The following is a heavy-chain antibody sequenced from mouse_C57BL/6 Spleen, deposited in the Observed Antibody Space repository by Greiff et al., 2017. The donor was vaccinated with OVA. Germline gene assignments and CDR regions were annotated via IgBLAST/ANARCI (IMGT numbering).Heavy chain of an antibody. V-gene: IGHV2-2*01. CDR3: ASYYTNEAWFAY. CDR1: GFSLTSSG. D-gene: IGHD2-12*01. J-gene: IGHJ3*01. CDR2: IWRGGST. Sequence: VKLVESGPGLVQPSQSLSITCTVSGFSLTSSGVHWVRQSPGKGLEWLGVIWRGGSTDYNAAFISRLSISKDNSKSQVFFKMNSLQADDTAKYYCASYYTNEAWFAYWGKGTLVTVSA.